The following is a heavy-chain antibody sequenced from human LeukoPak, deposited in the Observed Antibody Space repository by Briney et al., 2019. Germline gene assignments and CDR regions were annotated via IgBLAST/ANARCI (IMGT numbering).Heavy chain of an antibody. CDR1: GYTFTDYY. J-gene: IGHJ3*02. V-gene: IGHV1-2*02. CDR2: MNPNSGGT. CDR3: ARPYYDSSAYYHGAFDI. Sequence: ASVNVSCKASGYTFTDYYMHWVRQAPGQGLEWMGWMNPNSGGTNYAQKFQGRVTMTRDTSISTAYMELSRLRSYDTAVYYCARPYYDSSAYYHGAFDIWGQGTMVTVSS. D-gene: IGHD3-22*01.